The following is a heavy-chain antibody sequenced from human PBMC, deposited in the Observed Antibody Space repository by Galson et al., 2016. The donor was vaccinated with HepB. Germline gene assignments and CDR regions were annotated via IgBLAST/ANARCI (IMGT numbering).Heavy chain of an antibody. V-gene: IGHV3-66*01. CDR2: IFSGGTT. Sequence: SLRLSCAASGFSVSTTYMAWVRQSPGKGLESVSAIFSGGTTFYADSLMGRFTISRDSSSNSLYLQMRSLRAEDTAVYYCARDSGYNEHGGFDNRGQGTLVTVSS. J-gene: IGHJ4*02. D-gene: IGHD5-12*01. CDR1: GFSVSTTY. CDR3: ARDSGYNEHGGFDN.